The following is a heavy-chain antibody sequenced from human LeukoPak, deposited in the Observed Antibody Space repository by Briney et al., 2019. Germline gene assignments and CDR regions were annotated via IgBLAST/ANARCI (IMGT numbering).Heavy chain of an antibody. V-gene: IGHV3-30*04. CDR2: ISYDGSNK. CDR3: ARDLGGEDYYGMDV. D-gene: IGHD3-10*01. J-gene: IGHJ6*02. Sequence: PGRSLRLSCAASGFTFSSYAMHWVRQAPGKGLEWVAVISYDGSNKCYADSVKGRFTISRDNSKNTLYLQMNSLRAEDTAVYYCARDLGGEDYYGMDVWGQGTTVTVSS. CDR1: GFTFSSYA.